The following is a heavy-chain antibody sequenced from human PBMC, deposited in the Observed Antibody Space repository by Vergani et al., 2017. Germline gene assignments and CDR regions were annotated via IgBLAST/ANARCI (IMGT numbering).Heavy chain of an antibody. J-gene: IGHJ4*02. CDR2: ISSSISTI. CDR1: GFTVSSND. CDR3: ASVMPPRYY. Sequence: EVQLVESGGGLVQPGGSLRLSCAASGFTVSSNDMTWVRQAPGKGLEWVSYISSSISTIYYADSVKGRFTISRDNAKNALYLQMNSLRAGDTAVYYCASVMPPRYYWGQGTLVTVSS. D-gene: IGHD2-2*01. V-gene: IGHV3-48*04.